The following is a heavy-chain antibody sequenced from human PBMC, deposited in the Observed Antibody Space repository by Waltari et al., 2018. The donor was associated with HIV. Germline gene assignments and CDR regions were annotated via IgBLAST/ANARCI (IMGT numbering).Heavy chain of an antibody. Sequence: QVQLVQSGAEVKKPGSSVKVSCKASGGTFSSYAISWVRQAPGQGLEWMGWIIPIFGTANYAQKFQGRVTITADKSTSTAYMELSSLRSEDTAVYYCARERGIAVAAPGAFDIWGQGTMVTVSS. D-gene: IGHD6-19*01. CDR1: GGTFSSYA. CDR2: IIPIFGTA. V-gene: IGHV1-69*06. J-gene: IGHJ3*02. CDR3: ARERGIAVAAPGAFDI.